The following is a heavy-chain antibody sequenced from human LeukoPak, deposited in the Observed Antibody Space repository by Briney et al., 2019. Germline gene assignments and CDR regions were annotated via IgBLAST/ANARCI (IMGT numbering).Heavy chain of an antibody. J-gene: IGHJ4*02. D-gene: IGHD5-24*01. CDR1: GYTFTSYG. CDR3: ARDTRSSYLQYYFDY. Sequence: GASVKVSCKTSGYTFTSYGLTWVRQAPGQGLEWIGWISPDSGRTGFAQKFQGRVTMTRDTSISTAYMELSRLGYDDTAVYYCARDTRSSYLQYYFDYWGQGTLVTVSS. V-gene: IGHV1-2*02. CDR2: ISPDSGRT.